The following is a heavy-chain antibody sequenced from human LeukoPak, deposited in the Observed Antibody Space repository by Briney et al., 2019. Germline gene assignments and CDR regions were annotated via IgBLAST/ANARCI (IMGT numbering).Heavy chain of an antibody. CDR2: ISSSGSTI. V-gene: IGHV3-11*04. D-gene: IGHD6-13*01. Sequence: GGSLRLSCAASGLTFSDYYMSWIRQAPGKGLEWVSYISSSGSTIYYADSVKGRFTISRDNAKNSLYLQMNSLRAEDTAVYYCARAGGYSSSWSAFDYWGQGTLVTVSS. CDR3: ARAGGYSSSWSAFDY. CDR1: GLTFSDYY. J-gene: IGHJ4*02.